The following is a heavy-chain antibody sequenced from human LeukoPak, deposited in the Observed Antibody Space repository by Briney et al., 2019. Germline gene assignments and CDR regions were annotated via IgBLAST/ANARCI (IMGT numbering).Heavy chain of an antibody. V-gene: IGHV3-11*06. CDR1: GFTFSDYY. Sequence: GGSLRLSCAASGFTFSDYYMSWIRQAPGKGLEWVSYISGSSSDTKYADSVKGRFTISRDNAKDSLWLQMNSLRAKDTAVYYCARSPPGTIDYWGQGTLVTVSS. CDR2: ISGSSSDT. D-gene: IGHD1-7*01. CDR3: ARSPPGTIDY. J-gene: IGHJ4*02.